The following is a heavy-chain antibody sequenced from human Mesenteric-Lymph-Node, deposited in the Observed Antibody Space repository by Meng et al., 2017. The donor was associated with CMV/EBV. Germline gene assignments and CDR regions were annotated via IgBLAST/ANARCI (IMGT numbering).Heavy chain of an antibody. CDR3: TGGGVRGGSDRGWFDP. V-gene: IGHV4-34*01. J-gene: IGHJ5*02. Sequence: LRLSCAVYGGSFSGYYWSWHRQHPGKGLEWFGEINHSGSTNYNPSLKSRVTISEDTSKNQFSLKLSSVTAADTAVYYCTGGGVRGGSDRGWFDPWGQGTLVTVSS. D-gene: IGHD3-10*01. CDR2: INHSGST. CDR1: GGSFSGYY.